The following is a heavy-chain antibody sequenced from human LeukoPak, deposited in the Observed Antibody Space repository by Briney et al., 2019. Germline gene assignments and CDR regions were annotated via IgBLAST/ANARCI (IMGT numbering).Heavy chain of an antibody. D-gene: IGHD5-12*01. Sequence: QAGGSLRLSCAASGFSLSNYGFHWVRQAPGKGLDWVSAISYDGKNIHYADSVKGRFTISRDNSRNTVYLQMNSLRVEDTAVYYCAKAYSRESGYDFFFHYWGQGTRVTVSS. J-gene: IGHJ4*02. CDR3: AKAYSRESGYDFFFHY. CDR1: GFSLSNYG. V-gene: IGHV3-33*06. CDR2: ISYDGKNI.